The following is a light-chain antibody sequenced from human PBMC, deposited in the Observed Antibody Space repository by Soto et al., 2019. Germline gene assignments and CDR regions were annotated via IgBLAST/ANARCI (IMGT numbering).Light chain of an antibody. V-gene: IGLV2-14*01. CDR1: SSDVGGSDF. CDR3: SSSTRRSTRYV. Sequence: QSVLTQPASVSGSPGQSITISCTGTSSDVGGSDFVAWYQQHPGKAPKLMIYEVSHRPSGVSNRFSGSQSGNTASLTISGLQAEDKADYYCSSSTRRSTRYVFGTGTKLTVL. CDR2: EVS. J-gene: IGLJ1*01.